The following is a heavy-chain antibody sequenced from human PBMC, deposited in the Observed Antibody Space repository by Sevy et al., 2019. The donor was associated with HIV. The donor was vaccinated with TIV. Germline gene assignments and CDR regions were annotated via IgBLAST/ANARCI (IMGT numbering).Heavy chain of an antibody. D-gene: IGHD3-16*02. CDR2: IYHSGST. CDR1: GYSISSGYY. CDR3: ARDKITFGGVIANYYYYGMDV. J-gene: IGHJ6*02. V-gene: IGHV4-38-2*02. Sequence: SETLSLTCTVSGYSISSGYYWGWIRQPPGKGLEWIGSIYHSGSTYYNPSLKSRVTISVDTSKNQFSLKQSSVTAADTAVYYCARDKITFGGVIANYYYYGMDVWGQGTTVTVSS.